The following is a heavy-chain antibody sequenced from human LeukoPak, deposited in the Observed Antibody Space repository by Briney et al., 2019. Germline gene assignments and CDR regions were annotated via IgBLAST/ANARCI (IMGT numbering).Heavy chain of an antibody. CDR1: GVSVSNDY. V-gene: IGHV3-53*01. CDR3: ARGWGMFDY. D-gene: IGHD7-27*01. CDR2: IYSGGNT. J-gene: IGHJ4*02. Sequence: GGSLRLSCTASGVSVSNDYISWVRQAPGKGLEWVGVIYSGGNTYYADSVKGRFTISRDNSKNTVYLQMDTVRAEDTAVYYCARGWGMFDYWGQGTLITVSS.